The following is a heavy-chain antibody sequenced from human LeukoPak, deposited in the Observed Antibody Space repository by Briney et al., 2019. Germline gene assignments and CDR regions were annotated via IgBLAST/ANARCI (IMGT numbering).Heavy chain of an antibody. D-gene: IGHD5-24*01. Sequence: SETLSLTCTVSGGSISSSSYYWGWIRQPPGKGLEWIGSIYYSGSTYYNPSLKSRVTISVDTSKNQFSLKLSSVTAADTAVYYCARDEKEMATIGYWGQGTLVTVSS. J-gene: IGHJ4*02. V-gene: IGHV4-39*07. CDR2: IYYSGST. CDR3: ARDEKEMATIGY. CDR1: GGSISSSSYY.